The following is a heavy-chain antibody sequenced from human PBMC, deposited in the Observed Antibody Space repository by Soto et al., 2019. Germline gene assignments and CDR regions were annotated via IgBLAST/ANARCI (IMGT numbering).Heavy chain of an antibody. CDR2: IYYSGST. Sequence: PSETLSLTCTVSGGSISSSSYYWGWIRQPPGKGLEWIGSIYYSGSTYYNPSLKSRVTISVDTSKNQFSLKLSSVTAADTAVYYCARHNVALAAAGTGGFDYWGQGTLVTVSS. J-gene: IGHJ4*02. D-gene: IGHD6-13*01. CDR3: ARHNVALAAAGTGGFDY. CDR1: GGSISSSSYY. V-gene: IGHV4-39*01.